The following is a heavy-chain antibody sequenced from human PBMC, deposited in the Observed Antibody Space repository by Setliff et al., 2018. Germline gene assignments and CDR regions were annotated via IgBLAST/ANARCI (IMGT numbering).Heavy chain of an antibody. CDR2: ISGSSVDT. CDR1: GFYFDDYG. Sequence: LSLSCAASGFYFDDYGMNWVRQVPGKGLEWVSTISGSSVDTYYADSVKGRFTISRDNAKTSLYLQMNSLRADDTAVYYCARLRAPGSHGLDPWGQGTLVTVSS. J-gene: IGHJ5*02. CDR3: ARLRAPGSHGLDP. V-gene: IGHV3-21*01. D-gene: IGHD3-10*01.